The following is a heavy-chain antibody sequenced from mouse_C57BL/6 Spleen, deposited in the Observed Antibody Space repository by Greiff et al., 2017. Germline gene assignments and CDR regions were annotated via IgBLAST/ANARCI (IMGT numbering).Heavy chain of an antibody. D-gene: IGHD4-1*01. CDR2: INPNNGGT. Sequence: EVQLQQSGPELVKPGASVKISCKASGYTFTDYYMNWVKQSHGKSLEWIGDINPNNGGTSYNQKFKGKATLTVDKSSSTAYMELRSLTSEDSAVYYCAREAGGHPFDYWGQGTTLTVSS. CDR3: AREAGGHPFDY. CDR1: GYTFTDYY. J-gene: IGHJ2*01. V-gene: IGHV1-26*01.